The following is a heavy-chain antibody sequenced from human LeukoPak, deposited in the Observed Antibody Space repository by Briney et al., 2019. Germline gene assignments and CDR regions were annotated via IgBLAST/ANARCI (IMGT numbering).Heavy chain of an antibody. CDR3: ARDLNPHRVVPAALYNWFDP. Sequence: GGSLRLSCAASGFTVSSNYMSWVRQAPGKGLEWVSVIYSGGSTYYADSVKGRFTISRDNAENTLCLQMNSLRAEDTAVYYCARDLNPHRVVPAALYNWFDPWGQGTLVTVSS. D-gene: IGHD2-2*01. CDR1: GFTVSSNY. CDR2: IYSGGST. J-gene: IGHJ5*02. V-gene: IGHV3-53*01.